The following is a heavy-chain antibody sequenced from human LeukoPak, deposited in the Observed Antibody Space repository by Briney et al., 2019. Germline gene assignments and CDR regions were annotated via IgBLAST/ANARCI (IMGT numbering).Heavy chain of an antibody. CDR3: AKGEYDSSGYYYDY. Sequence: GGSLRLSCAASGFTFSSYSMNWVRQAPGKGLEWVSSISSSSSYIYYADSVKGRFTISRDNAKNSLYLQMNSLRAEDTALYYCAKGEYDSSGYYYDYWGQGTLVTVSS. CDR2: ISSSSSYI. CDR1: GFTFSSYS. J-gene: IGHJ4*02. V-gene: IGHV3-21*04. D-gene: IGHD3-22*01.